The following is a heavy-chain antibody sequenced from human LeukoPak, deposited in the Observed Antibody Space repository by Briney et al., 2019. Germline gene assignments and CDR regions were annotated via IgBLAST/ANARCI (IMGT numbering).Heavy chain of an antibody. CDR3: AREAGIDYYGSGSRGWFDP. Sequence: GASVTVSCKASGYTFTSYGIRWVRQAPGQGLEWMGWISAYNGNTNYPQKLQGRVTMTTDTSTSTAYMELRSLRSDDTAVYYCAREAGIDYYGSGSRGWFDPWGQGTLVTVSS. V-gene: IGHV1-18*01. CDR1: GYTFTSYG. J-gene: IGHJ5*02. D-gene: IGHD3-10*01. CDR2: ISAYNGNT.